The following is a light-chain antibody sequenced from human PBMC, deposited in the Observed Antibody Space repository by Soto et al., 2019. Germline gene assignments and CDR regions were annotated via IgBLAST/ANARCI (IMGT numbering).Light chain of an antibody. J-gene: IGLJ1*01. CDR2: DVS. CDR3: TSYATGSAYV. V-gene: IGLV2-18*02. Sequence: QSVLTQPPSVSGSPGQSVTISCTGTSSDVGGYNRVSWYQQPPGKAPKLLIYDVSNRPSGGSTRFSGSKSGNTASLTISGLQAEDEADYYCTSYATGSAYVFGHGTKVTVL. CDR1: SSDVGGYNR.